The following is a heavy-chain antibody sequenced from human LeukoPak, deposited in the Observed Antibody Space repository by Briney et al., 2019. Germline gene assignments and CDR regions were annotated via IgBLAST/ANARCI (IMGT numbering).Heavy chain of an antibody. D-gene: IGHD3-22*01. CDR1: GGTFSSYA. Sequence: SVKVSCKASGGTFSSYAISWVRQAPGQGLEWMGGIIPIFGTANYAQKFQGRVTITTDESTSTAYMELSSLRSEDTAVYYCARDYYDSSGYYYHWYFDLWGRGTLVTVSS. CDR2: IIPIFGTA. V-gene: IGHV1-69*05. J-gene: IGHJ2*01. CDR3: ARDYYDSSGYYYHWYFDL.